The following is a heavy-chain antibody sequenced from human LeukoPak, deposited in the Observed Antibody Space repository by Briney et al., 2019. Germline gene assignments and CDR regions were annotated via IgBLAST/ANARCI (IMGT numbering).Heavy chain of an antibody. J-gene: IGHJ4*02. V-gene: IGHV4-30-4*08. CDR2: IYYSGST. Sequence: PSETLSLTCTVSGGSISSGDYYWSWIRQPPGKGLAWIGYIYYSGSTYCNPSLKSRVTISVDTSKNQFSLKLSSVTAADTAVYYCARENNISFGPYYFDYWGQGTLVTVSS. D-gene: IGHD1/OR15-1a*01. CDR1: GGSISSGDYY. CDR3: ARENNISFGPYYFDY.